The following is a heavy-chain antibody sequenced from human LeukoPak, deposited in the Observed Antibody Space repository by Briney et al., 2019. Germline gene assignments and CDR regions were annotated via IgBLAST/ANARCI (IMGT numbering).Heavy chain of an antibody. CDR2: IYYSGST. V-gene: IGHV4-59*01. Sequence: PSETLSLTCTVSGGSISSYYWSWIRQPPGKGLEWIGYIYYSGSTNYNPSLKSRVTISVDTSKNQFSLKLSSVTAADTAVYYCARAVHYDILTGYSSGYRGDAFDIWGQGTMVTVSS. CDR3: ARAVHYDILTGYSSGYRGDAFDI. CDR1: GGSISSYY. J-gene: IGHJ3*02. D-gene: IGHD3-9*01.